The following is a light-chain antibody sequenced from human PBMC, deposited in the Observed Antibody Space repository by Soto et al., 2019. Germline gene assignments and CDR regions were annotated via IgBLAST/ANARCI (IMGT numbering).Light chain of an antibody. CDR2: KAS. J-gene: IGKJ1*01. Sequence: DIQMTQSPSTLSGSVGDRVTITCRDSQTISSWLAWYQQQPGKAPKVXIYKASTLKSGVPSRFRGSGAGTEFTLTISSLQPDDFATDYCQHYNSYSEAFGQGTKVDIK. CDR3: QHYNSYSEA. V-gene: IGKV1-5*03. CDR1: QTISSW.